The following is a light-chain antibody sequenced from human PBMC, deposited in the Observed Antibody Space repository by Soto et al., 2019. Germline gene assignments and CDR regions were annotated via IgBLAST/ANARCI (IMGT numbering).Light chain of an antibody. CDR2: DAS. CDR1: QDIAIY. CDR3: QQYNSYSWT. J-gene: IGKJ1*01. Sequence: AIQLTQAPSSLSASVGDIVSITCRASQDIAIYLAWYQQKPGKAPKLLIYDASSLESGVPSRFSGSGSGTEFTLTISSLQPDDFATYYCQQYNSYSWTFGQGTKVDIK. V-gene: IGKV1-13*02.